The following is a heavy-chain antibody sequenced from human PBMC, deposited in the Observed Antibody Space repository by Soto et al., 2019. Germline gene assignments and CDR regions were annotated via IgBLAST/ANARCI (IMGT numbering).Heavy chain of an antibody. Sequence: ASVKVSCKASGYTFTSYEISWVRQATGQGPEWMGWMNPNSGDTGYIQKFQGRVTMTRNTSIRTAYMELSSLRSEDTAVYYCAIGFGSGWFFDYWGQGSLVTVSS. J-gene: IGHJ4*02. CDR2: MNPNSGDT. D-gene: IGHD6-19*01. CDR3: AIGFGSGWFFDY. CDR1: GYTFTSYE. V-gene: IGHV1-8*01.